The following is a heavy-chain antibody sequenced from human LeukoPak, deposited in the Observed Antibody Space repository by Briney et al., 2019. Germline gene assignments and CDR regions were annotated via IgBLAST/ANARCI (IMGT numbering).Heavy chain of an antibody. CDR3: ARAPHPYCSGGNCIYFDY. Sequence: GGSLRLSCAASGFTFSSSTMNWVRQAPGKGLEWVSSISGGSIYIYYADSVKGRFTISRDNGKNSLYLQMNSLRAEDTAVYYCARAPHPYCSGGNCIYFDYWGQGTLVTVSS. J-gene: IGHJ4*02. CDR1: GFTFSSST. V-gene: IGHV3-21*06. CDR2: ISGGSIYI. D-gene: IGHD2-15*01.